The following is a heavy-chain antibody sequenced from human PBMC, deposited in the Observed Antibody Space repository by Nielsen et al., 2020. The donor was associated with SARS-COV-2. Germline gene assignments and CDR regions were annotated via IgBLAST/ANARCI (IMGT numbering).Heavy chain of an antibody. CDR2: MFYIGTA. J-gene: IGHJ4*02. Sequence: SETLSLTCTVSGVSVSSGSYFWSWIRQPPGKRLEWIGYMFYIGTANYNPSFQSRVNISVDTSKNQFSLKLSSVTAADTAVYYCARDSAMVPRPLTYWGQGALVTVSP. CDR1: GVSVSSGSYF. D-gene: IGHD5-18*01. V-gene: IGHV4-61*01. CDR3: ARDSAMVPRPLTY.